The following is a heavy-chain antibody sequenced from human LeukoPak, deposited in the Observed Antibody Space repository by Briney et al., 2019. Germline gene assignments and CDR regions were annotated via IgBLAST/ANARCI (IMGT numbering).Heavy chain of an antibody. Sequence: PSETLSLTCAVSGGSISSGGYSWSWIRQPPGRGLEWIGFIYHSGSTSYNPSLKSRVTISVDTSKNQFSLKLSSVTAADTAVYYCARDVEHSSSWPAFDYWGQGTLVTVSS. CDR2: IYHSGST. J-gene: IGHJ4*02. V-gene: IGHV4-30-2*01. CDR1: GGSISSGGYS. D-gene: IGHD6-13*01. CDR3: ARDVEHSSSWPAFDY.